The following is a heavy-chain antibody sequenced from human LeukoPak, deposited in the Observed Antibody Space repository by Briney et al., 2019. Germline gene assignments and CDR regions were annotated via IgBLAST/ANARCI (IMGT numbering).Heavy chain of an antibody. CDR2: ISGSGGST. V-gene: IGHV3-23*01. D-gene: IGHD3-22*01. CDR1: GFTFSSYG. Sequence: GGSLRLSCAASGFTFSSYGMSWVRQAPGKGLEWVSAISGSGGSTYYADSVKGRFTISRDNSKNTLYLQMNSLRAEDTAVYYCAKYASRGGRLYYYDSSGYYHGLYYFNYWGQGTLVTVSS. CDR3: AKYASRGGRLYYYDSSGYYHGLYYFNY. J-gene: IGHJ4*02.